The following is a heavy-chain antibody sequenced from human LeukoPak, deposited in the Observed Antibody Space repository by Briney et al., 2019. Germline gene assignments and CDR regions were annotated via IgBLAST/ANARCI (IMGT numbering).Heavy chain of an antibody. Sequence: ASVKVSCKASGFSFNKYGFSWVRQAPGQGPEWMGWISAYDGRTNYAQNLQGRVTLTTDTPTTTAYMELTSLRSDDTAVYYCARGVRDGMDVWGQGTTVTVSS. D-gene: IGHD3-10*01. V-gene: IGHV1-18*01. CDR2: ISAYDGRT. CDR3: ARGVRDGMDV. J-gene: IGHJ6*02. CDR1: GFSFNKYG.